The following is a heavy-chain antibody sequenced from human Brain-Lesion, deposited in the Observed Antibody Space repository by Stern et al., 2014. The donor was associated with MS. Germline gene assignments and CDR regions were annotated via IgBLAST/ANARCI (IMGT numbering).Heavy chain of an antibody. D-gene: IGHD2-15*01. J-gene: IGHJ5*02. CDR2: IYYSGNT. Sequence: QLVQSGPGLVKPSETLSLTCTVAGGSVSSTSYAWAWIRPPPGKGLEWIGTIYYSGNTYYSPPLKRRPTISQDTPKNQFPLQLRSVTAADTAVYYCAGEEDIRYCSGGSCTGNWFDPWGQGTLVTVSS. V-gene: IGHV4-39*01. CDR3: AGEEDIRYCSGGSCTGNWFDP. CDR1: GGSVSSTSYA.